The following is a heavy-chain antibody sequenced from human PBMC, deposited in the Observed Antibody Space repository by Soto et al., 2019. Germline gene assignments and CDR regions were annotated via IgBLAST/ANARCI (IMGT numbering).Heavy chain of an antibody. D-gene: IGHD2-15*01. CDR2: INHSGST. V-gene: IGHV4-34*02. J-gene: IGHJ4*02. Sequence: QVQLQQWGAGLLKPSETLSLTCAVYGGSFGGYYWSWIRQPPGKGLEWIGEINHSGSTSYNPSLNSRVTTSVDTSKNQFSLRLSSVTAADTAIYYCARRYCSDSYCSYFDYWGRGTLVTVSS. CDR1: GGSFGGYY. CDR3: ARRYCSDSYCSYFDY.